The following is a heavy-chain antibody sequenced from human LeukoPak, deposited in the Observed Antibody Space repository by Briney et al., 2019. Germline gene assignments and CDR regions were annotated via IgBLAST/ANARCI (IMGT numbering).Heavy chain of an antibody. CDR2: INHSGST. CDR1: GVSFSGYY. J-gene: IGHJ4*02. D-gene: IGHD3-16*01. V-gene: IGHV4-34*01. Sequence: SETLSLTCAVYGVSFSGYYWICIRQPPGKGLEGMGEINHSGSTNYNPSLKSRVTISVDMSKNEFSLKMSSVTAADTAVYYCARHIWGGDTDYWGQGILVTVSS. CDR3: ARHIWGGDTDY.